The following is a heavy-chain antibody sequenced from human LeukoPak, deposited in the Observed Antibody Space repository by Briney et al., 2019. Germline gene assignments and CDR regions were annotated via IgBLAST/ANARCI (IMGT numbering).Heavy chain of an antibody. CDR1: GFTFSGSA. J-gene: IGHJ4*02. V-gene: IGHV3-73*01. D-gene: IGHD5-12*01. Sequence: GGSLRLSCAASGFTFSGSAMHWVRQASGKGLEWVGRIRSKANSYATAYAASVKGRFTIFRDDSKNTAYLQMNSLKTEDTAVYYCTRHVPNNGYANFGYWGQGTLVTVSS. CDR2: IRSKANSYAT. CDR3: TRHVPNNGYANFGY.